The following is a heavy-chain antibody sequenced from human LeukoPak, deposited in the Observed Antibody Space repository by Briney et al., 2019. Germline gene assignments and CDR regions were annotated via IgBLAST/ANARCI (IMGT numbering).Heavy chain of an antibody. CDR2: IYYSGST. CDR3: ASMRGALDRLDFDIDY. CDR1: GGSISSSSYY. J-gene: IGHJ4*02. D-gene: IGHD3-16*01. V-gene: IGHV4-39*01. Sequence: SETLSLTCTVSGGSISSSSYYWSWIRQPPGKGLEWIGSIYYSGSTYYNPSLESRVTISVDTSKNQFSLKLSSVTAADTAVYYCASMRGALDRLDFDIDYWGQGTLVTVSS.